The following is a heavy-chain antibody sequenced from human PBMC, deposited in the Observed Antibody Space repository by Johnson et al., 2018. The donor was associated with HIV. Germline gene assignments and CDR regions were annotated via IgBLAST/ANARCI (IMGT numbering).Heavy chain of an antibody. CDR2: IYSGGST. CDR1: GFTFSNYG. V-gene: IGHV3-NL1*01. D-gene: IGHD3-22*01. CDR3: ASNYDSSLDAFDI. Sequence: QVQVVESGGGVVQPGRSLRLSCAASGFTFSNYGIHWVRQAPGKGPEWVSVIYSGGSTYYADSVKGRFTISRDNSKNTLYLQMNSLRVEDTAIYYCASNYDSSLDAFDIWGQGTMVTVSS. J-gene: IGHJ3*02.